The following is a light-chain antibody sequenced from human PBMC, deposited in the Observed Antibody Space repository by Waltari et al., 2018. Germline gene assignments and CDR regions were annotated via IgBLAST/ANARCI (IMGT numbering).Light chain of an antibody. Sequence: EIVLTQSPATLSVSPWESATLSCRASQSVRTNLACHQQKPGQAPRLLIYGASNRATGIPASFSGSGSGTEFTLTIRSLQSEDFALYHCQQYNHWPPEFTFGPGTKVDIK. CDR3: QQYNHWPPEFT. J-gene: IGKJ3*01. V-gene: IGKV3-15*01. CDR2: GAS. CDR1: QSVRTN.